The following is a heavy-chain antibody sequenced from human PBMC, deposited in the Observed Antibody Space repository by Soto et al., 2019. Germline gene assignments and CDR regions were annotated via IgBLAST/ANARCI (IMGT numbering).Heavy chain of an antibody. CDR3: ARMGPANMDV. J-gene: IGHJ6*03. V-gene: IGHV4-4*02. Sequence: SSETLSLTCAVSGYSITNINWWSWVRQTPGKGLEWIGEIHHSGSINFNPSLKSRVTISIDNSKNQFSLSLNSVTAADTAVYYCARMGPANMDVWGKGTTVTV. CDR2: IHHSGSI. CDR1: GYSITNINW.